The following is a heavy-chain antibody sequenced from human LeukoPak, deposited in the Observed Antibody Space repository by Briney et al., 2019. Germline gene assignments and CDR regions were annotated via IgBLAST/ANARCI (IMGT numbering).Heavy chain of an antibody. V-gene: IGHV1-2*02. CDR3: ARDLIGVVPAANFDY. CDR2: INPNSGGT. Sequence: GASVKVSCKASGYTFTGYYMHWVRQAPGQGLEWMGWINPNSGGTNYAQKFQGRVTMTRDTSISTAYMELSRLRSDDTAVYYCARDLIGVVPAANFDYWGQGTLVTVSS. CDR1: GYTFTGYY. J-gene: IGHJ4*02. D-gene: IGHD2-2*01.